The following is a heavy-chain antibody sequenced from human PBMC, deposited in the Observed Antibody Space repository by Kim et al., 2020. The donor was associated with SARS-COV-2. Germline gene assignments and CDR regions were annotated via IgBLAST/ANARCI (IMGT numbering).Heavy chain of an antibody. V-gene: IGHV3-23*01. CDR1: GFTFSTYA. CDR3: AKRGNYGVYFFDS. CDR2: INHSGTNT. Sequence: GGSLRLSCEASGFTFSTYAMSWVRQAPGKGLEWVSTINHSGTNTHYADSVKGRFTISRDNSKNTLYLQMNSLRAEDTAVYYCAKRGNYGVYFFDSWGQGT. D-gene: IGHD3-16*01. J-gene: IGHJ4*02.